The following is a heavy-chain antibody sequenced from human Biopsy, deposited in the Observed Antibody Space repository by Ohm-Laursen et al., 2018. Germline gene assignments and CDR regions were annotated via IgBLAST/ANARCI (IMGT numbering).Heavy chain of an antibody. D-gene: IGHD3-22*01. J-gene: IGHJ2*01. Sequence: TCTVSGDSISSNYWSWIRQPPGKGLEWIGYVFYTGSTDYNPSLQSRVTISVDTSKNHFSLRLRSVTPADTAIYYCARDRGYYSDRTVPGYFDLWGRGTLVTVSS. V-gene: IGHV4-59*01. CDR1: GDSISSNY. CDR3: ARDRGYYSDRTVPGYFDL. CDR2: VFYTGST.